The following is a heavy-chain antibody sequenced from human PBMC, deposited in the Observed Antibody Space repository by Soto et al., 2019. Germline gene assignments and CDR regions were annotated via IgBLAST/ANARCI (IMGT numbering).Heavy chain of an antibody. V-gene: IGHV1-69*13. D-gene: IGHD4-17*01. CDR1: GGTFSSYA. Sequence: SVKVSCKASGGTFSSYAISWVRQAPGQGLEWMGVIIPIFGTANYAQKFQGRVTITADESTSTAYMELSSLRSEDTAVYYCARDYGDSNWFDPWGQGTLVTVSS. CDR3: ARDYGDSNWFDP. J-gene: IGHJ5*02. CDR2: IIPIFGTA.